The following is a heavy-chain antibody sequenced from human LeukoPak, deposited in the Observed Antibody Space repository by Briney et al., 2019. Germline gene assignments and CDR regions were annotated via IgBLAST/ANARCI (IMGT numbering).Heavy chain of an antibody. Sequence: ASVKVSCKASGYTFPSYGITWVQQPPGQGLEWMGWISAYNGNTNYAQKFQGRVTMTRDTSTSTVYMELSSLRSEDTAVYYCARDFYDSSGYLLDDWGQGTLVTVSS. CDR1: GYTFPSYG. J-gene: IGHJ4*02. V-gene: IGHV1-18*01. CDR2: ISAYNGNT. D-gene: IGHD3-22*01. CDR3: ARDFYDSSGYLLDD.